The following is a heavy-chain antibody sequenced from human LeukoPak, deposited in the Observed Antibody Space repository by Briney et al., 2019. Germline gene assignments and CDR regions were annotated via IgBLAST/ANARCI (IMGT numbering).Heavy chain of an antibody. J-gene: IGHJ6*03. CDR3: ASTRVVPAAKGNYYYMDV. V-gene: IGHV4-39*01. CDR1: GGSISSSSYY. Sequence: SETLSLTCTVSGGSISSSSYYWGWIRQPPGKGLEWIGSIYYSGSTYYNPSLKSRVTISVDTSKNQFSLKLSSVTAADTAVYYCASTRVVPAAKGNYYYMDVWGKGTTVTVSS. CDR2: IYYSGST. D-gene: IGHD2-2*01.